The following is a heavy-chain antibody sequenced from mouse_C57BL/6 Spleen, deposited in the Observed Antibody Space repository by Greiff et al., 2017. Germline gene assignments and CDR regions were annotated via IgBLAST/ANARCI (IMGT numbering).Heavy chain of an antibody. J-gene: IGHJ1*03. CDR3: ARADYDYDRYFDV. CDR2: IYPRSGNT. Sequence: VQLQQSGAELARPGASVKLSCKASGYTFTSYGISWVKQRTGQGLEWIGEIYPRSGNTYYNEKFKGKATLTADKSSSTAYMELRSLTSEDSAVYFCARADYDYDRYFDVWGTGTTVTVSS. D-gene: IGHD2-4*01. V-gene: IGHV1-81*01. CDR1: GYTFTSYG.